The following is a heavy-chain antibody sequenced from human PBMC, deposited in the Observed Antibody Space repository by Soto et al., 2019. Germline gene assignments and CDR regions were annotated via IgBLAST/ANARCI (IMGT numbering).Heavy chain of an antibody. V-gene: IGHV1-69*13. CDR2: IIPIFGTA. D-gene: IGHD1-26*01. CDR3: ARDSGSYYPSYNGMDV. CDR1: GGTFSSYA. Sequence: SVKVSCKASGGTFSSYAISWVRQAPGQGLEWMGGIIPIFGTANYAQKFQGRVTITADESTSTAYMELSSLRSEDTAVYYCARDSGSYYPSYNGMDVWGQGTMVTVSS. J-gene: IGHJ6*02.